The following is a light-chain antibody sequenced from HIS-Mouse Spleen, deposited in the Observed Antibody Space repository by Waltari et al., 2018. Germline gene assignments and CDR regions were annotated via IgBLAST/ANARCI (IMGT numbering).Light chain of an antibody. CDR1: RSDVVIYNL. Sequence: QSALTQPASVSGSPGQSITISCPGTRSDVVIYNLVSRYQQHPGKAPKLMIYEGSTRPSGVSNRFSGSKSGNTASLTISGLQAEDEADYYCCSYAGSSTWVFGGGTKLTVL. CDR2: EGS. V-gene: IGLV2-23*01. CDR3: CSYAGSSTWV. J-gene: IGLJ3*02.